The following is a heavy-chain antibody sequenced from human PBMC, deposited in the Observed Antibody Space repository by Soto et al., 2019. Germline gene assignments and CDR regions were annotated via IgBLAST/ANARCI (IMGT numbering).Heavy chain of an antibody. CDR1: GYSISSSNW. J-gene: IGHJ5*02. D-gene: IGHD2-2*01. Sequence: SETLSLTCAVSGYSISSSNWWGWIRQPPGKGLEWIGYIYYSGTTYYNPSLKSRVTISIDTSKNQISLKLSSVTAADTAVYFCVRTSPPAPRVVLSHNWFVPWGPGTLVTVSS. V-gene: IGHV4-28*01. CDR3: VRTSPPAPRVVLSHNWFVP. CDR2: IYYSGTT.